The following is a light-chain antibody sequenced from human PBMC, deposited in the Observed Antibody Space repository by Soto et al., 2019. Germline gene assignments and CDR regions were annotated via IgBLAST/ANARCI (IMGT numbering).Light chain of an antibody. V-gene: IGKV3-11*01. Sequence: EVVLTQSPATLSSSPGESVTLSSRASQSINTYLAWYQQKPGQAPRLLIYDASYRAAGIPSRFSGSGSGTDFTLTISSLEPADFAIYHCQQRSNWPLTFGGGTKVEI. J-gene: IGKJ4*01. CDR1: QSINTY. CDR3: QQRSNWPLT. CDR2: DAS.